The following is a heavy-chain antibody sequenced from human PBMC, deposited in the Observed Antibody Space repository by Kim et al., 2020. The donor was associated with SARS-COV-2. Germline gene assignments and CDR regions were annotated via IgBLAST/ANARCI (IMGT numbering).Heavy chain of an antibody. CDR2: IKSKTDGGTT. CDR3: TTDWGKQQLHAFDI. J-gene: IGHJ3*02. Sequence: GGSLRLSCAASGFTFSNAWMSWVRQAPGKGLEWVGRIKSKTDGGTTDYAAPVKGRFTISRDDSKNTLYLQMNSLKTEDTAVYYCTTDWGKQQLHAFDIWGHGTMVTVSS. D-gene: IGHD6-13*01. CDR1: GFTFSNAW. V-gene: IGHV3-15*01.